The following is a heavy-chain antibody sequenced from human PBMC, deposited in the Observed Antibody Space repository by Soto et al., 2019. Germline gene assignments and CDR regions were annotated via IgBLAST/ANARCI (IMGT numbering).Heavy chain of an antibody. V-gene: IGHV3-23*01. Sequence: GGSLRLSCAASGFTFSNYAMNWVRQAPGKGLEWVSAISGSGAGTYYADSVKGRFTISRDNSKNTLYLQINSLRAEDTAVYYCAKGSLGVVVPAAYDFDYWGQGTLVTVSS. CDR3: AKGSLGVVVPAAYDFDY. D-gene: IGHD2-2*01. CDR1: GFTFSNYA. J-gene: IGHJ4*02. CDR2: ISGSGAGT.